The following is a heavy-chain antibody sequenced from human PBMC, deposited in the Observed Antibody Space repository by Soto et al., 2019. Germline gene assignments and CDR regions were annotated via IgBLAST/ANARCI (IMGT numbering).Heavy chain of an antibody. Sequence: GGSLRLSCAASGFTFSSYEMNWVRQAPGKGLEWVSYISSSGSTIYYADSVKGRFTISRDNAKNSLYLQMNSLRAEDTAVYYCARGDSSSSLEFDYWGQGTLVTVSS. CDR1: GFTFSSYE. V-gene: IGHV3-48*03. CDR3: ARGDSSSSLEFDY. J-gene: IGHJ4*02. D-gene: IGHD6-6*01. CDR2: ISSSGSTI.